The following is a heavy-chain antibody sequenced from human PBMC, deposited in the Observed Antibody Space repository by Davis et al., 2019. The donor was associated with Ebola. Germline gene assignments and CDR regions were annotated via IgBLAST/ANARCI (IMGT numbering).Heavy chain of an antibody. D-gene: IGHD6-19*01. J-gene: IGHJ4*02. V-gene: IGHV3-11*01. CDR1: GFIFSDYD. CDR3: AREYPVAGTGDY. CDR2: ISSSGTTI. Sequence: PGRSLRLSCAASGFIFSDYDMSWIRQAPGKGLQWVSHISSSGTTIYYADSVKGRFTISRDNADKSLYLKIDSMRAEDTGMYYCAREYPVAGTGDYWGQGTLVTVSS.